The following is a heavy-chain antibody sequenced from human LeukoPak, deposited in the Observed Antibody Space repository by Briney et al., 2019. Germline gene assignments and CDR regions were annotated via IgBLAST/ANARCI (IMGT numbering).Heavy chain of an antibody. Sequence: VASVKVSCKASGGTFSSYAISWVRQAPGQGLEWMGRIIPILGIANYAQKFQGRVTITADKSTSTAYMELSSLRSEDTAVYYCARVGCSSTSCYNHYYGMDVWGQGTTVTVSS. D-gene: IGHD2-2*02. CDR3: ARVGCSSTSCYNHYYGMDV. CDR2: IIPILGIA. V-gene: IGHV1-69*04. CDR1: GGTFSSYA. J-gene: IGHJ6*02.